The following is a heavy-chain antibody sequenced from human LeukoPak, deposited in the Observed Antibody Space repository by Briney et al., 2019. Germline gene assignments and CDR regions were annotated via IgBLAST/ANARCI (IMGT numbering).Heavy chain of an antibody. Sequence: GGSLRLSCAASGFTFSSYAMSWVRQAPGKGLEWVSAISGSGGSTYYADSVKGRFTISRDNSKNTLYLQMNSLRAEDTAVYYCAKGLITIFGVGFNFDYWGQGTLVTVSS. CDR3: AKGLITIFGVGFNFDY. D-gene: IGHD3-3*01. CDR2: ISGSGGST. J-gene: IGHJ4*02. V-gene: IGHV3-23*01. CDR1: GFTFSSYA.